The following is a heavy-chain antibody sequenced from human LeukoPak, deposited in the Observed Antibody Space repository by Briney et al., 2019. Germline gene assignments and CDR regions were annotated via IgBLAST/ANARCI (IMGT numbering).Heavy chain of an antibody. CDR2: IWYDGSHK. CDR3: ARDRCTNGVCYDDY. CDR1: GFTFSSFG. D-gene: IGHD2-8*01. Sequence: GGPVRLSCAASGFTFSSFGMHWVRQAPGKGLEWVAVIWYDGSHKYYAYSVKGRFTVSRDNSKNTLYLQMNSLRAEDTAVYYCARDRCTNGVCYDDYWGQGTMAADSS. J-gene: IGHJ4*02. V-gene: IGHV3-33*01.